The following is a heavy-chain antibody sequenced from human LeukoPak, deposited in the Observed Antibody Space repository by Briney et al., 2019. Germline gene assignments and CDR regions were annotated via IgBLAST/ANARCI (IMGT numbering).Heavy chain of an antibody. D-gene: IGHD2-15*01. J-gene: IGHJ4*02. CDR3: ARDGPGWSRNY. Sequence: PGGSLRLSCAASGFSFSPYSMTWVLQTPGKGLEWISTITSSSTSIYYSDSLKGRFTVSRDDAKNSLYLQMNSLGAEDTAVYYCARDGPGWSRNYWGQGTLVTVSS. V-gene: IGHV3-21*01. CDR2: ITSSSTSI. CDR1: GFSFSPYS.